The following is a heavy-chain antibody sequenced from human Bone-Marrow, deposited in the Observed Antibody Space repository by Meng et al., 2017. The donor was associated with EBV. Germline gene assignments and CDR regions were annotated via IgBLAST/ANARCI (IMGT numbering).Heavy chain of an antibody. J-gene: IGHJ4*02. Sequence: VDLVQGGAEVKKTGSSVKVSCKASGGNFSSYAISWVRQAPGQGLEWMGGIIPIFGTANYAQKFQGRVTITADKSTSTAYMELSSLRSEDTAVYYCARGDSSGYYYFDYWGQGTLVTVSS. V-gene: IGHV1-69*06. CDR2: IIPIFGTA. CDR1: GGNFSSYA. D-gene: IGHD3-22*01. CDR3: ARGDSSGYYYFDY.